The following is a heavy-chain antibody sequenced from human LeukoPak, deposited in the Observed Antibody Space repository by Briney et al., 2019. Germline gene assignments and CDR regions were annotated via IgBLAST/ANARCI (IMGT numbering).Heavy chain of an antibody. CDR3: ARETQKYCSSTSCFHYYYYYMDV. CDR1: GYTFTGYY. D-gene: IGHD2-2*01. J-gene: IGHJ6*03. Sequence: ASVKVSCKASGYTFTGYYMHWVRQAPGQGLEWMGWINPNSGGTNYAQKFQGRVTMTRDTSISTAYMELSRLRSDDTAVYYCARETQKYCSSTSCFHYYYYYMDVWGEGTTVTISS. CDR2: INPNSGGT. V-gene: IGHV1-2*02.